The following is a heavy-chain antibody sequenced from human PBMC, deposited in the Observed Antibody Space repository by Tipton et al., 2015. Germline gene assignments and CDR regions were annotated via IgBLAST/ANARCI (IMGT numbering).Heavy chain of an antibody. CDR1: GDSISNTNYY. V-gene: IGHV4-39*01. J-gene: IGHJ6*02. CDR2: IYFSGIT. Sequence: TLSLTCNVSGDSISNTNYYWSWIRQSPGKGLEWIGSIYFSGITYYNPSLKSRVTISVDTSKNQFSLKLSSVTAADTAVYYCTRRRYNDGWYWGQGTTVTVSS. CDR3: TRRRYNDGWY. D-gene: IGHD2-15*01.